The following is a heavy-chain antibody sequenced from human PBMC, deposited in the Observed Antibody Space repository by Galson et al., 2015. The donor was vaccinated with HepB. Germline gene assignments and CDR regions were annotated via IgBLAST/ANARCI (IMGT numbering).Heavy chain of an antibody. V-gene: IGHV2-70*11. Sequence: PALVKPTQTLTLTCTFSGFSLTTTKMCVNWIRQSPGKALEWLARIDWDDDRSYSASLKTRLSISKDTSKNQVVLKMTNMDTVDTATYFCARSQYGLGSYYLDSWGQGTLVTVSS. CDR2: IDWDDDR. D-gene: IGHD3-10*01. CDR1: GFSLTTTKMC. CDR3: ARSQYGLGSYYLDS. J-gene: IGHJ5*01.